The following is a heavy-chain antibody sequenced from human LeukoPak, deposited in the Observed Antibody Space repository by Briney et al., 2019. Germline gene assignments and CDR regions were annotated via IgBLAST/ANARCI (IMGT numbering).Heavy chain of an antibody. J-gene: IGHJ4*02. V-gene: IGHV4-59*01. CDR1: ADSMNNYY. D-gene: IGHD3-10*02. CDR3: AKTGSLFGRFLDH. CDR2: MHPGGTT. Sequence: SETLSLTCSVFADSMNNYYWTWIRQPPGKGLEWVGNMHPGGTTKFHPSLEGRVTMSIDASNKQFSLRLRSVTAADTATYYCAKTGSLFGRFLDHWGPGALVIVSS.